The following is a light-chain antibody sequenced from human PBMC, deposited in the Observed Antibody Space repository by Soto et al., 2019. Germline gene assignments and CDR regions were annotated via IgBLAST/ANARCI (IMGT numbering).Light chain of an antibody. J-gene: IGLJ1*01. Sequence: QSVLTQPASVSGSPGQSITISCTGTNTDVGGYNYVSWYQQLPGKAPKLMIYEVTNRPSGVSNRFSGSKSGNTASLKISGLQAEDEADYYCLSYTSSGTRVFGTGTKLTVL. CDR2: EVT. CDR3: LSYTSSGTRV. V-gene: IGLV2-14*01. CDR1: NTDVGGYNY.